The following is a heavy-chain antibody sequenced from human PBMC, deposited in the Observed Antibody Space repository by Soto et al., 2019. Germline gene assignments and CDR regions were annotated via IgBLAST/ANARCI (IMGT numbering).Heavy chain of an antibody. CDR2: IIPIFGTA. D-gene: IGHD3-22*01. CDR1: GGSFNRHT. CDR3: ARDHYYYDSSGSEFLDYYYYGMDV. J-gene: IGHJ6*02. Sequence: QVQLVQSGAEVRKPGSSVRVSCKASGGSFNRHTISWVRQAPGQGLEWMGGIIPIFGTANYAQKFQGRVTITADESTSTAYMELSSLRSEDTAVYYCARDHYYYDSSGSEFLDYYYYGMDVWGQGTTVTVSS. V-gene: IGHV1-69*01.